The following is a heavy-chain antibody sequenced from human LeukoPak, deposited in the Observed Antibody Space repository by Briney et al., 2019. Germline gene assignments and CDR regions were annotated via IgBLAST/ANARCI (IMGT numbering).Heavy chain of an antibody. CDR2: ISSSSSYI. CDR1: GFTFSSYS. J-gene: IGHJ6*03. Sequence: GGSLRLSCAASGFTFSSYSMNWDRQAPGKGLEWVSSISSSSSYIYYADSVKGRFTISRDNAKNSLYLQMNSLRAEDTAVYYCASLPRYYYYYMDVWGKGTTVTVSS. V-gene: IGHV3-21*01. CDR3: ASLPRYYYYYMDV.